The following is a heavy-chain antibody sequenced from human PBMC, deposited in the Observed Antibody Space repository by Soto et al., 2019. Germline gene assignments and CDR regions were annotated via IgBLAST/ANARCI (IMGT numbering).Heavy chain of an antibody. J-gene: IGHJ4*01. Sequence: GESRKISCKGSGYSFTSYWIGWVRQMPGKGLEWMGIIYPGDSDTRYSPSFQGQVTISADKSISTAYLQWSSLKASDTAMYYCARPSEVAATGVGFDYWGHGTLVTVSS. V-gene: IGHV5-51*01. CDR2: IYPGDSDT. CDR3: ARPSEVAATGVGFDY. CDR1: GYSFTSYW. D-gene: IGHD2-15*01.